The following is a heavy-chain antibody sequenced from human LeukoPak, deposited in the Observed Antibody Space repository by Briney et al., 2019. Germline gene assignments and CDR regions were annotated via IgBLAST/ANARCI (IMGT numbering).Heavy chain of an antibody. V-gene: IGHV4-59*11. Sequence: PSETLSLTCTVSGRSISSHYWSWIRQPPGKGLEWIGYIYYSGSTNYNPSLKSRVTISVDTSKNQFSLKLSSVTAADTAVYYCARVVAAAGTLYYYYYMDVWGKGTTVTVSS. CDR2: IYYSGST. D-gene: IGHD6-13*01. CDR3: ARVVAAAGTLYYYYYMDV. CDR1: GRSISSHY. J-gene: IGHJ6*03.